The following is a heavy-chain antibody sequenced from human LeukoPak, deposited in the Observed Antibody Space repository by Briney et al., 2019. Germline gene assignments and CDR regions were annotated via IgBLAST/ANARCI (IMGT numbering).Heavy chain of an antibody. Sequence: SETLSLTCAVYGGSFSGYYWSWIRQPPGKGLEWIGEINHSGSTNYNPSLKSRVTISVDTSKSQFSLKLSSVTAADTAVYYCAREGVYDGYAYFDYWGQGTLVTVSS. CDR2: INHSGST. CDR3: AREGVYDGYAYFDY. D-gene: IGHD3-16*01. CDR1: GGSFSGYY. V-gene: IGHV4-34*01. J-gene: IGHJ4*02.